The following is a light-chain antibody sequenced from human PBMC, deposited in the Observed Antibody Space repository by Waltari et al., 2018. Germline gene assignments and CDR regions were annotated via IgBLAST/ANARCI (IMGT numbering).Light chain of an antibody. CDR1: SLRPFY. Sequence: SSGLPQAPALSLALGRTIRTPCRGDSLRPFYASWYQVKTGQAPVLVRFGKEKRPPGGPDRSAGESSETTASLIITGAQAEDEADYYCSSRNGRASQVVFAGGTKVTVL. V-gene: IGLV3-19*01. J-gene: IGLJ2*01. CDR3: SSRNGRASQVV. CDR2: GKE.